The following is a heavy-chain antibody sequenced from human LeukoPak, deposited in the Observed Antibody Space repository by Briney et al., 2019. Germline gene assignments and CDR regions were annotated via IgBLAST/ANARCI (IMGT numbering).Heavy chain of an antibody. D-gene: IGHD6-13*01. J-gene: IGHJ4*02. Sequence: ASVKVSCKASGYTFTGYYMHWVRPAPGQGLGWVGWINPNSGGTNYAQKFQGRVTMTRDTSISTAYMELSRLRSDDTAVYYCARKRSAGIFDYWGQGTLVTVSS. V-gene: IGHV1-2*02. CDR2: INPNSGGT. CDR1: GYTFTGYY. CDR3: ARKRSAGIFDY.